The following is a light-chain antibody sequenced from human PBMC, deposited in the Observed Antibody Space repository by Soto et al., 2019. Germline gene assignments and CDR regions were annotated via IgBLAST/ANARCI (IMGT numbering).Light chain of an antibody. Sequence: VLTQSPGTLSLSPGERATLSCRASQSVTSTYLSWYQQKPGQAPRLLIYGASSRATGVPDRFSGSGSGTDFTLTISRLEPEAFAVYFCHHYASTFGQGPKVEIK. CDR1: QSVTSTY. CDR2: GAS. V-gene: IGKV3-20*01. J-gene: IGKJ1*01. CDR3: HHYAST.